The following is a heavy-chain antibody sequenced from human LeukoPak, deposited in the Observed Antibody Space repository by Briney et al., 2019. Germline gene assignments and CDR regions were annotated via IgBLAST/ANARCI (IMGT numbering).Heavy chain of an antibody. D-gene: IGHD3-22*01. CDR2: ISSGGTTI. J-gene: IGHJ3*02. Sequence: GGSLRLSCATSGFTFSFYEMNWVRPAPGKGLEWVSYISSGGTTIYYADSVKGRFTISRDNSKNTLYLQMNSLRAEDTAVYYCAKITWPTYYYDSSGYSSDAFDIWGQGTMVTVSS. CDR3: AKITWPTYYYDSSGYSSDAFDI. V-gene: IGHV3-48*03. CDR1: GFTFSFYE.